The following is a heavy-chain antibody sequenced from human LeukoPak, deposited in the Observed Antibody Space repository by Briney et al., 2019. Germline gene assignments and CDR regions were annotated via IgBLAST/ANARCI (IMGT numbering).Heavy chain of an antibody. J-gene: IGHJ4*02. CDR1: GGSISSSNYY. CDR3: ARNASDSGTSYFDY. D-gene: IGHD1-26*01. V-gene: IGHV4-39*01. CDR2: IYYSGST. Sequence: SETLSLTCTVSGGSISSSNYYWGWIRQPPGKGLEWIGSIYYSGSTSHNPSLKSRVTISVDTSKNQFSLKLDSVTAADTAVYYCARNASDSGTSYFDYWGQGTLVTVSS.